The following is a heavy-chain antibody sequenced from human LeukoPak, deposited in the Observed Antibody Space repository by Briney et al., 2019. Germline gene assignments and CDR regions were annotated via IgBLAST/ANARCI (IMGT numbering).Heavy chain of an antibody. CDR2: INPSGGST. J-gene: IGHJ4*02. D-gene: IGHD2-2*01. V-gene: IGHV1-46*01. CDR3: ARVEDIVVVPAAIPLHFDY. Sequence: ASVKVSCKASGYTFTSYYMHWVRQAPGQGLEWMGIINPSGGSTSYAQKFQGRVTMTRDTSTSTVYMELSSLRSEDTAVYYCARVEDIVVVPAAIPLHFDYWGQGTLVTVSS. CDR1: GYTFTSYY.